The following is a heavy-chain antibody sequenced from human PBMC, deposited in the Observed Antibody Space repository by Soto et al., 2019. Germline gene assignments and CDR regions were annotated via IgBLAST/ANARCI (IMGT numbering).Heavy chain of an antibody. V-gene: IGHV2-5*01. D-gene: IGHD4-17*01. CDR3: AHSEDYVGEFVPYYFDY. CDR1: GFSLSTSGVG. J-gene: IGHJ4*02. Sequence: QITLKESGPPLVNPTQTLTLTCTFSGFSLSTSGVGVGWIRQPPGKAPEWLALIYWNDDKRYSPSLKSRLTITKDTSKNQVVLTMTNMDPVDTATYYCAHSEDYVGEFVPYYFDYWGQGTLVTVSS. CDR2: IYWNDDK.